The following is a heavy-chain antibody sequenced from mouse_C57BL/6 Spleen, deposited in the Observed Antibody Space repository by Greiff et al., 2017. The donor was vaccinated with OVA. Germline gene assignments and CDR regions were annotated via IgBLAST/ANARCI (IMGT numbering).Heavy chain of an antibody. J-gene: IGHJ4*01. V-gene: IGHV1-64*01. Sequence: QVQLQQPGAELVKPGASVKLSCKASGYTFTSYWMHWVKQRPGQGLEWIGMIHPNSGSTNYNEKFKSKATLTVDKSSRTTYMQLSSLTSYDAAVYYCARRKIYDGYYYAMDYWGQGTSVTVSS. CDR2: IHPNSGST. D-gene: IGHD2-3*01. CDR3: ARRKIYDGYYYAMDY. CDR1: GYTFTSYW.